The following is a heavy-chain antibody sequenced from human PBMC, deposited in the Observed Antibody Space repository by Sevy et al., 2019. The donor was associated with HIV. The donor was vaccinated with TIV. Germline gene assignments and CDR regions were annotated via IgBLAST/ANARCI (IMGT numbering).Heavy chain of an antibody. D-gene: IGHD2-15*01. CDR2: ISGSGGST. J-gene: IGHJ3*01. CDR3: AKDRAVLVGDAFDL. CDR1: EITLSNYA. V-gene: IGHV3-23*01. Sequence: GGSRRLSCAASEITLSNYAMNWVRQAPGRGLEWVSAISGSGGSTYYADSVKGRFTISRDNSKNTLSLQMHSLRVEDTAVYYCAKDRAVLVGDAFDLWGQGTMVTVSS.